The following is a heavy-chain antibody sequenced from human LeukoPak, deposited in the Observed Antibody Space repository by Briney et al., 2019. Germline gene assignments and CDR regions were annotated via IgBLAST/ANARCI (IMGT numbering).Heavy chain of an antibody. CDR2: INPNSGGT. J-gene: IGHJ5*02. CDR3: ARGRSSGCGFDP. Sequence: VASVKVSCKASGYTFTGYYMHWVRQAPGQGLEWMGWINPNSGGTNYAQKFQGRVTMTRDTSISTAYMELSRLRSEDTAVYYCARGRSSGCGFDPWGQGTLVTVSS. CDR1: GYTFTGYY. D-gene: IGHD6-19*01. V-gene: IGHV1-2*02.